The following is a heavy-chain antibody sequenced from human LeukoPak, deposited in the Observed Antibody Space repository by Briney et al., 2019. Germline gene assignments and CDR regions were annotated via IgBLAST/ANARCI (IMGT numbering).Heavy chain of an antibody. CDR3: ARDRLVPAVPYYYYYMDV. V-gene: IGHV4-61*01. CDR2: VHYGGST. D-gene: IGHD2-2*01. J-gene: IGHJ6*03. CDR1: GGSVSSNFYY. Sequence: PSETLSLTCTVSGGSVSSNFYYWSWIRQPPGKGPEWIGYVHYGGSTNYNPSLKSRVTISLDTSKNQFSLRLSSVTAADTAVYYCARDRLVPAVPYYYYYMDVCGKGTTVTVSS.